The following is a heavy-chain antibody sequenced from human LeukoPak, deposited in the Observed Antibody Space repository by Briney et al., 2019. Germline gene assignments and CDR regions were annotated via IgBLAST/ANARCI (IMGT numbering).Heavy chain of an antibody. CDR1: GGSISSSSYY. CDR2: IYYSGSS. CDR3: ASGGDSSSYWVY. J-gene: IGHJ4*02. Sequence: SETLSLTCTVSGGSISSSSYYWGWIRQPPGKGLEWIGSIYYSGSSYYNPSLKSRVTISVDTSKNQFSLKLSSVTAADTAVYYCASGGDSSSYWVYWGQGTLVTVSS. D-gene: IGHD6-6*01. V-gene: IGHV4-39*07.